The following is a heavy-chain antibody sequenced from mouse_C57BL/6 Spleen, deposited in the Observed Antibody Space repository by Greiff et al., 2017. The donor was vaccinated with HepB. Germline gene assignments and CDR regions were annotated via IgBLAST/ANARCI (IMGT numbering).Heavy chain of an antibody. D-gene: IGHD2-2*01. Sequence: VQLQQSGAELARPGASVKLSCKASGYTFTSYGISWVKQRTGQGLEWIGEIYPRSGNTYYNEKFKGKATLTADKSTSTAYMELRSLTSEDSAVYFCAREGGNDPSFAYWGQGTLVTVSA. CDR3: AREGGNDPSFAY. CDR1: GYTFTSYG. CDR2: IYPRSGNT. V-gene: IGHV1-81*01. J-gene: IGHJ3*01.